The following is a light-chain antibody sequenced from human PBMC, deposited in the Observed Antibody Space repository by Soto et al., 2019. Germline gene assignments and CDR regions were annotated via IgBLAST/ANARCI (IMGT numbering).Light chain of an antibody. CDR1: QTISSRF. CDR2: GAS. V-gene: IGKV3-20*01. CDR3: QQYDSSRT. J-gene: IGKJ1*01. Sequence: EIVLTQSPGTLSLSPGERATLSCRASQTISSRFLAWYQQKPGQAPRLLIYGASSRATGIPDRFSGSGSETDFTVTISRLEPEDFAVYYCQQYDSSRTFGQGNKVE.